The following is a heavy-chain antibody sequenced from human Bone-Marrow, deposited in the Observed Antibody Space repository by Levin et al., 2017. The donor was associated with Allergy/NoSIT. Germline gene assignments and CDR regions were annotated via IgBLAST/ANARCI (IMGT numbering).Heavy chain of an antibody. J-gene: IGHJ4*02. Sequence: LSLTCAASGFTFSSYNMNWVRQAPGKGLEWISYITTGSNIIYYADSVKGRFTISRDNAKNSLYLQMNSLRAEDTAVYYCARDGYDSTGYYYWGQGTQVTVSS. D-gene: IGHD3-22*01. V-gene: IGHV3-48*04. CDR1: GFTFSSYN. CDR2: ITTGSNII. CDR3: ARDGYDSTGYYY.